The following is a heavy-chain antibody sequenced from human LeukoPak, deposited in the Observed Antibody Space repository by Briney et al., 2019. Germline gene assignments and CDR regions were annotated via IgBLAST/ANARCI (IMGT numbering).Heavy chain of an antibody. CDR1: GFTFGSHA. J-gene: IGHJ4*02. CDR3: ARGAALRYFDWFPRGPPSSSCFDY. D-gene: IGHD3-9*01. CDR2: IFGSGGSP. V-gene: IGHV3-23*01. Sequence: GGSLRLSCEASGFTFGSHAMYWVRQAPGKGLEWVAGIFGSGGSPHYADPVKGRFTISRDNSKNTLYLQMNSLRAEDTAVYYCARGAALRYFDWFPRGPPSSSCFDYWGQGTLVTVSS.